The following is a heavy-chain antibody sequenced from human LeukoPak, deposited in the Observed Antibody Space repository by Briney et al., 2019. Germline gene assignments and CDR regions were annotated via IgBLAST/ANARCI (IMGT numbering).Heavy chain of an antibody. CDR2: VRFDGSHK. Sequence: GGSLRLSCAASGFTFSTYGMHWVRQAPGKGLEWVAFVRFDGSHKYYADSVKGRFTISRDNSKNTLFLQMDSLRAEDTAVYYCAKDPYSNYDPYYFEYWGQGTLVTVSS. CDR3: AKDPYSNYDPYYFEY. D-gene: IGHD4-11*01. V-gene: IGHV3-30*02. J-gene: IGHJ4*02. CDR1: GFTFSTYG.